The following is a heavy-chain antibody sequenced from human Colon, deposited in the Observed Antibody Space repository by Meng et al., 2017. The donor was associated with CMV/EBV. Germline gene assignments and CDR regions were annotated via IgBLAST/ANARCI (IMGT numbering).Heavy chain of an antibody. Sequence: GGSLRLSCTASGFTFNIYTFHWVRQAPAKGLEWVALISSDGITKYYADSVKGRFTISSDTAKNTVYLQMNSLRIEDTAIYYCARHRGGSLDFWGPGTLVTVSS. CDR3: ARHRGGSLDF. CDR1: GFTFNIYT. J-gene: IGHJ4*02. V-gene: IGHV3-30-3*01. D-gene: IGHD1-26*01. CDR2: ISSDGITK.